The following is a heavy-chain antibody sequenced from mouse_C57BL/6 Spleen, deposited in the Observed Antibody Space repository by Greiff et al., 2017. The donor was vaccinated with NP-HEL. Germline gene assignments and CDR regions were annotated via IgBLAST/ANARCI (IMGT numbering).Heavy chain of an antibody. J-gene: IGHJ2*01. CDR2: IYPGSGST. Sequence: QVQLQQPGAELVKPGASVKMSCKASGYTFTSYWITWVKQRPGQGLEWIGDIYPGSGSTNYNEKFKSKATLTVDTSSSTAYMQLSSLTSEDSAVYYCALMVTTGGYFDYWGQGTTLTVSS. CDR1: GYTFTSYW. V-gene: IGHV1-55*01. CDR3: ALMVTTGGYFDY. D-gene: IGHD2-2*01.